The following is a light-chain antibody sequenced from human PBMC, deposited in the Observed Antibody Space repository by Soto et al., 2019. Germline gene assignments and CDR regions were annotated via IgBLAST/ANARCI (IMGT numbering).Light chain of an antibody. CDR3: SSYTSSSTYV. J-gene: IGLJ1*01. Sequence: QSALTQPASVSVSPGQSITISCAGNNIDVDGYNYVSWYQHHPPKAPKLVIYEVSDRPSGVYSCFSGSKSGNTAPLTISGLQAEDEADYCCSSYTSSSTYVFGTGTKVTVL. V-gene: IGLV2-14*01. CDR2: EVS. CDR1: NIDVDGYNY.